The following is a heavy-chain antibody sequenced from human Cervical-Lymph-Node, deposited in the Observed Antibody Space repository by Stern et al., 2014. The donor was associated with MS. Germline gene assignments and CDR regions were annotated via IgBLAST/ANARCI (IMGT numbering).Heavy chain of an antibody. CDR3: ARSYDSRSYYYLHS. CDR1: GYTFTRYH. CDR2: IDPGTGGT. V-gene: IGHV1-46*01. J-gene: IGHJ4*02. Sequence: QLVQSGAEVKKPGASVKVSCQASGYTFTRYHMHWVRQAPGQGLEWMGVIDPGTGGTSFTQRFQDRVTLTRDTSTTTIYMELSNLRPDDTAVYYCARSYDSRSYYYLHSWGQETLVTVSS. D-gene: IGHD3-22*01.